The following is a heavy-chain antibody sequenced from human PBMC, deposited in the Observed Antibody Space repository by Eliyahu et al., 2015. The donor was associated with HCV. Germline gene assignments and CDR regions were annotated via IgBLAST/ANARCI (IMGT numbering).Heavy chain of an antibody. V-gene: IGHV3-30*18. CDR1: GXTFSXYG. D-gene: IGHD1-14*01. J-gene: IGHJ4*02. Sequence: QVQLVESGGGVVQPGRXLXLSCAASGXTFSXYGXHWVRQAPGKGLXWVAVISYDGSNKYYADSVKGRFTISRDNSKNTLYLQMNSLRAEDTAVYYCAKEGLDGISSYWGQGTLVTVSS. CDR2: ISYDGSNK. CDR3: AKEGLDGISSY.